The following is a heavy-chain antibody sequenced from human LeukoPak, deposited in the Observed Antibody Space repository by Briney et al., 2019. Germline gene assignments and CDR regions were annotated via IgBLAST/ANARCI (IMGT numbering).Heavy chain of an antibody. Sequence: PGGSLRLSCAASGFTFSSYEMNWVRQAPGKGLEWVSYISSSGSTIYYADSVKGRFTISRDNAKNSLYLQMNSLRAEDTAVYYCTRDPIVGAPDHFDYWGQGTLVTVSS. V-gene: IGHV3-48*03. CDR1: GFTFSSYE. CDR3: TRDPIVGAPDHFDY. D-gene: IGHD1-26*01. CDR2: ISSSGSTI. J-gene: IGHJ4*02.